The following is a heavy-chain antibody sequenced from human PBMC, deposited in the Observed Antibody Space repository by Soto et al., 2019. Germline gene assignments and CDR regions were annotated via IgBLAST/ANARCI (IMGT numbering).Heavy chain of an antibody. CDR3: AKAQQRYIVATIWTHVDY. CDR2: ISYDGSNK. V-gene: IGHV3-30*18. CDR1: GFTFSSYG. J-gene: IGHJ4*02. Sequence: GGSLRLSXAASGFTFSSYGMHWVRQAPGKGLEWVAVISYDGSNKYYADSVKGRFTISRDNSKNTLYLQMNSLRAEDTAVYYCAKAQQRYIVATIWTHVDYWGQGTLVTVSS. D-gene: IGHD5-12*01.